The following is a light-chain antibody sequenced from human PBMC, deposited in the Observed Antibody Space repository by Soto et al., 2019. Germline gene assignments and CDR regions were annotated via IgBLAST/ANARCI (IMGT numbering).Light chain of an antibody. CDR1: RSDVGGYNY. CDR3: SSYTSSSPYV. CDR2: EVS. Sequence: QSVLTQPASVSGSPGQSITISCTGTRSDVGGYNYVSWYQQHPGKAPKLMIYEVSHRPSGVSNRFSGSKSGNTASLTISGLQAEDEAEYYCSSYTSSSPYVFGTGTKVTVL. J-gene: IGLJ1*01. V-gene: IGLV2-14*01.